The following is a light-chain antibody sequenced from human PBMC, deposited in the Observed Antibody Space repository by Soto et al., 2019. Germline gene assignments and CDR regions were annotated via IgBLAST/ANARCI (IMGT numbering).Light chain of an antibody. V-gene: IGLV3-12*02. Sequence: SYELAQPHSVSVATAQMARITCGGNNLGSKAVHWYQQKAGQDPVLVIYADSSRPSGIPERFSGANPGNTATLIIRRIEAGDEADYHCQVWVRSSVQWVFGGGTKVTVL. CDR1: NLGSKA. J-gene: IGLJ3*02. CDR2: ADS. CDR3: QVWVRSSVQWV.